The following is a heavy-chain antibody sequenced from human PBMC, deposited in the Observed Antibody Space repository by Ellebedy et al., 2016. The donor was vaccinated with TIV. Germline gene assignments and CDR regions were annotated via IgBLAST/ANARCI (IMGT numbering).Heavy chain of an antibody. V-gene: IGHV2-26*01. D-gene: IGHD2-2*01. CDR1: GFSLSQARMS. CDR3: ARILTATSCQDV. CDR2: IFSNDKK. Sequence: SGPTLVKPTDTLTLTCTVSGFSLSQARMSVSWIHQPPGKALEWLAHIFSNDKKSYSTSLKSRLTISKDTSKSQVVLTMTNMEPVDTATYYCARILTATSCQDVWGQGTTVTVSS. J-gene: IGHJ6*02.